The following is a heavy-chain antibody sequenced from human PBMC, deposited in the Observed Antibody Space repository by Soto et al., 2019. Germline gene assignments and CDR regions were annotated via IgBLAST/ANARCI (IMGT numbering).Heavy chain of an antibody. CDR3: ARHTGNYDFWSGYYRSSGGFDY. J-gene: IGHJ4*02. Sequence: TLSLTCFVSGGSISGYYWKWIRQSPGQGLEGIGYMYHSGRTKYNPYLESRVTMSVDTTKNQFSLKLNSVTAADTAVYYCARHTGNYDFWSGYYRSSGGFDYWGQGTLVTVSS. D-gene: IGHD3-3*01. CDR1: GGSISGYY. CDR2: MYHSGRT. V-gene: IGHV4-59*08.